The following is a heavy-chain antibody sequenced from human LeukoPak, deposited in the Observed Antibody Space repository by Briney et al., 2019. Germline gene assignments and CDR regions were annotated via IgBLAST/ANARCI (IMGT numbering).Heavy chain of an antibody. Sequence: ASVKVSCKVSGSTLTELSMHWVRQAPGKRLEWMGGFDPGDDETIYAQKFQGRVTMTEDTSTDTAYMELSSLRSEDTALYYCAAGGVYSILDYWGQGTLVTVSS. CDR2: FDPGDDET. CDR3: AAGGVYSILDY. CDR1: GSTLTELS. J-gene: IGHJ4*02. D-gene: IGHD5/OR15-5a*01. V-gene: IGHV1-24*01.